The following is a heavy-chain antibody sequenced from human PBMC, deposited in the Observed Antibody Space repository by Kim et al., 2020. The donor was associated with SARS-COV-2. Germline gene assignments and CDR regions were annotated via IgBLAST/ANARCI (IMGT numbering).Heavy chain of an antibody. J-gene: IGHJ4*02. CDR3: AKDNDY. V-gene: IGHV3-23*01. CDR2: GRT. Sequence: GRTNNRDSVKGSFTISRDNTKSTLEMEMNSLNAEDTDVYYCAKDNDYWGQGTLVTVSS.